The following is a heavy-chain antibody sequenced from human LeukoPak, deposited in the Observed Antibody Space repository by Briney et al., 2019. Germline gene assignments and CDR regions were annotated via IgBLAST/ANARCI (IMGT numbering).Heavy chain of an antibody. CDR2: ISAYNGNT. J-gene: IGHJ6*02. CDR1: GYTCTSYG. Sequence: ASVKVSCKASGYTCTSYGINWVRNAPGQGLEWMGWISAYNGNTNYAQKLQGRVTMTTDTSTSTAYMELRSLRSDDTAVYYCARDSFDSSGYYDYYYYGMDVWGQGTTVTVSS. D-gene: IGHD3-22*01. CDR3: ARDSFDSSGYYDYYYYGMDV. V-gene: IGHV1-18*01.